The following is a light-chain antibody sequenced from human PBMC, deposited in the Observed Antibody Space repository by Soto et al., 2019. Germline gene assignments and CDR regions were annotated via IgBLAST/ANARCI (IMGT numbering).Light chain of an antibody. J-gene: IGKJ2*01. Sequence: EIVLTQSPATLSLSTGERGTISCRASPTISSYLAWYQQKPGQSPRLLIYDASNRATGIPARFSGSGSGTHFSITIRRLEPADLAVYYCHQRTHWPTYSFGQWSQLEI. CDR1: PTISSY. CDR3: HQRTHWPTYS. V-gene: IGKV3-11*01. CDR2: DAS.